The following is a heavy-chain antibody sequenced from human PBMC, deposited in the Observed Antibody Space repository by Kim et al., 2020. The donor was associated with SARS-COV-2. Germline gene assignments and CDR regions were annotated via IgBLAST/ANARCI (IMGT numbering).Heavy chain of an antibody. CDR1: GYTFTRYY. CDR3: ARTERTGYYPLSPYGLDV. J-gene: IGHJ6*01. D-gene: IGHD3-9*01. V-gene: IGHV1-46*01. CDR2: IKPSGGDT. Sequence: ASVKVSCKASGYTFTRYYMHWVRQAPGQGLEWMGIIKPSGGDTSYAEKFQGRVTMTRDTSTSTVYMELSGLRSEDTAVYFCARTERTGYYPLSPYGLDVW.